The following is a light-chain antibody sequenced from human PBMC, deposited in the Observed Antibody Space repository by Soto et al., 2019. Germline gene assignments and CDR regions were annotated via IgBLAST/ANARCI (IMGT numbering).Light chain of an antibody. CDR1: QSISSW. CDR2: DAS. V-gene: IGKV1-5*01. CDR3: QQKGT. J-gene: IGKJ2*01. Sequence: DIQMTQSPSTLSASVGDRVTITCRASQSISSWLAWYQQKPGKAPKLLIYDASSLESGVPSRFSGSGSGTEFTLTISSLQPDDFATYHCQQKGTFGQGTKLEIK.